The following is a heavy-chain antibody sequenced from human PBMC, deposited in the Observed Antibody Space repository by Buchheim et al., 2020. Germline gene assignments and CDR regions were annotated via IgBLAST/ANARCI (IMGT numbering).Heavy chain of an antibody. CDR3: AKSPKLRFLEWLSRHYYYMDV. CDR2: ISGSGGST. CDR1: GFTFSSYA. J-gene: IGHJ6*03. D-gene: IGHD3-3*01. Sequence: EVQLLESGGGLVQPGGSLRLSCAASGFTFSSYAMSWVRQAPGKGLEWVSAISGSGGSTYYADSVKGRFTISRDNSKNTLHLQMNSLRAEDTAVYYCAKSPKLRFLEWLSRHYYYMDVWGKGTT. V-gene: IGHV3-23*01.